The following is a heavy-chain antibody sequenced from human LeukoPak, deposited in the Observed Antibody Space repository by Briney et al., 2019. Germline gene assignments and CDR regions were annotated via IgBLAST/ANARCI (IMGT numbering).Heavy chain of an antibody. CDR3: AREVEMATQFDY. Sequence: SETLSLTCTVSGGSISTHYWSWIRQPAGKGLEWIGRISTTGSTNYNPSLKSRVTMSINTSKNQFSLKLSSVTAADTAVYYCAREVEMATQFDYWGQGTLVTVSS. CDR1: GGSISTHY. CDR2: ISTTGST. V-gene: IGHV4-4*07. J-gene: IGHJ4*02. D-gene: IGHD5-24*01.